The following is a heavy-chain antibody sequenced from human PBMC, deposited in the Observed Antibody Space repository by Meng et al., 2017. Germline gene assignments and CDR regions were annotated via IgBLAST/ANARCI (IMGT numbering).Heavy chain of an antibody. J-gene: IGHJ4*02. D-gene: IGHD7-27*01. CDR1: EFTFSISA. CDR3: AKLGSDY. V-gene: IGHV3-23*04. Sequence: EVQLVESGGGLVQAGGSLRLSCAASEFTFSISAMSWVRQAPGKGLEWVSGISGNGGSTFYADSVKGRFTISRDSSKNTLYLQMNSLRVEDTALYYCAKLGSDYWGQGTLVTVSS. CDR2: ISGNGGST.